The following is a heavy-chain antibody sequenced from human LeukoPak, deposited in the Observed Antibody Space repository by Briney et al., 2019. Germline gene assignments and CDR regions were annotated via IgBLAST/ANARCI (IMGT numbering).Heavy chain of an antibody. CDR2: INPGGLNS. Sequence: ASVKVSCKASGYTFTSYGISWVRQAPGQGLECMGRINPGGLNSNYAQKFQGRITMTRDTSTSTVYMELSRLRSEDTAVYYCAREGSLSSIGAIGHWGQGTLVTVSS. CDR3: AREGSLSSIGAIGH. J-gene: IGHJ4*02. V-gene: IGHV1-46*01. CDR1: GYTFTSYG. D-gene: IGHD3-10*01.